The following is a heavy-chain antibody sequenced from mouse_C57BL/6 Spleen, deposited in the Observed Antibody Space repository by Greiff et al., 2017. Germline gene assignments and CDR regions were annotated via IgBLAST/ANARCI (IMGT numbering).Heavy chain of an antibody. V-gene: IGHV5-17*01. CDR1: GFTFSDYG. CDR3: ARAGYRNHIAY. CDR2: IISGSSTT. J-gene: IGHJ2*01. Sequence: EVQGVESGGGLVKPGGSLKFSCEASGFTFSDYGMHWVRQAPEKGLEWVAYIISGSSTTYYADNVKGGFTISRDNAKNTLFLQMNSLRSEDTAMYDCARAGYRNHIAYWGQGTTLTVSA.